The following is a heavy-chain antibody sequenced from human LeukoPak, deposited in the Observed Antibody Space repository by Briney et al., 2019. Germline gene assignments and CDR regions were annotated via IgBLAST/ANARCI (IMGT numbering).Heavy chain of an antibody. Sequence: GESLRLSCAASGFTVSRKFMTWVRQAPGKGLEWVSLTFNDGTTYYAASVRGRFSVSRDNSKNTLYLQMNSLRAEDSALYYCAIRNGSYAYYFDCWGQGTLVAVSP. J-gene: IGHJ4*02. CDR1: GFTVSRKF. CDR2: TFNDGTT. D-gene: IGHD1-26*01. CDR3: AIRNGSYAYYFDC. V-gene: IGHV3-53*01.